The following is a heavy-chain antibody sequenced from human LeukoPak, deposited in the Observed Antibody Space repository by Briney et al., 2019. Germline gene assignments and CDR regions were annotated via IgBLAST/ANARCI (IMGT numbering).Heavy chain of an antibody. Sequence: GGSLRLSCAASGFTFSNHWMTWVRQAPGKGLEWVANIKQDGSETYYVDSVKGRFTISRDNAKNSLYLQMNSLRAEDTAVYYCAELGITMIGGVWGKGTTVTISS. CDR3: AELGITMIGGV. V-gene: IGHV3-7*01. J-gene: IGHJ6*04. D-gene: IGHD3-10*02. CDR2: IKQDGSET. CDR1: GFTFSNHW.